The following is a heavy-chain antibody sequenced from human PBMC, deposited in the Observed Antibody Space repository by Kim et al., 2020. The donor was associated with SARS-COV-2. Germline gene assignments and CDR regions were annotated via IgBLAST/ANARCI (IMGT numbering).Heavy chain of an antibody. D-gene: IGHD3-10*01. Sequence: SETLSLTCTVSGGSISSYYWSWIRQPPGKGLEWIGYIYYSGSTNYNPSIKSRVTISVDTSKNQFSLKLSSVTAADTAVYYCARNPQAGSWVGEVYDAFDIWGQGTMVTVSS. V-gene: IGHV4-59*01. J-gene: IGHJ3*02. CDR3: ARNPQAGSWVGEVYDAFDI. CDR1: GGSISSYY. CDR2: IYYSGST.